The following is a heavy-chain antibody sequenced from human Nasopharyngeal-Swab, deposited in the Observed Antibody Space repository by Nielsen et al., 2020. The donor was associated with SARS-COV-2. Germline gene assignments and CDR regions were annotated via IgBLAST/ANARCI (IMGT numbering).Heavy chain of an antibody. V-gene: IGHV3-7*05. Sequence: GESLKISCAASGFTFSMYWMSWVRQAPGKGLEWVANIKQDGSEKYYVDSVKGRFTISRDNAKNSLYLQMNSLRAEDTAVYYCARGYYDSSGYYYGLYYYYYMDVWGKGTTVTVSS. CDR2: IKQDGSEK. CDR3: ARGYYDSSGYYYGLYYYYYMDV. CDR1: GFTFSMYW. D-gene: IGHD3-22*01. J-gene: IGHJ6*03.